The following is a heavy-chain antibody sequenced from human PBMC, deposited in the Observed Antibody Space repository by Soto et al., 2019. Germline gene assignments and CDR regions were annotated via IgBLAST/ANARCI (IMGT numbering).Heavy chain of an antibody. J-gene: IGHJ4*02. Sequence: EVQLVESGGGLVQPGGSLRLSCGASGFPFSSYSMKWVRGAPGEGLEWVSYISSSSSTIYYADSVKGRFTISRDNAKNSLYLQMNSLRDEDTAVYYCARGNPITMIVVVAPDFDYWGQGTLVTVSS. D-gene: IGHD3-22*01. CDR3: ARGNPITMIVVVAPDFDY. CDR1: GFPFSSYS. CDR2: ISSSSSTI. V-gene: IGHV3-48*02.